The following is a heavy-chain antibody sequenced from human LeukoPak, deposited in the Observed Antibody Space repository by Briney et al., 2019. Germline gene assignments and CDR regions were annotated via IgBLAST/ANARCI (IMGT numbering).Heavy chain of an antibody. CDR1: GFTFSSYA. D-gene: IGHD2-8*01. CDR2: ISSNGGST. V-gene: IGHV3-64*01. J-gene: IGHJ4*02. CDR3: ATNTNLDY. Sequence: PGGSLRLSCAASGFTFSSYAMHWVRQAPGKGLEYVSAISSNGGSTYYANSVKGGFTISRDNSKNTLYLQMGSLRAEDMAVYYRATNTNLDYWGQGTLVTVSS.